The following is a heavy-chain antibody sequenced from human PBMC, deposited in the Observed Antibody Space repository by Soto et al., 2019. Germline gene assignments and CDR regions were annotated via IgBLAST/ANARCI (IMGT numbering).Heavy chain of an antibody. J-gene: IGHJ6*02. CDR1: GYTFTSYG. CDR2: ISAYNGNT. V-gene: IGHV1-18*01. Sequence: QVQLVQSGAEVKKPGASVKVSCKASGYTFTSYGISWARQAPGQGLEWMGWISAYNGNTNYAQKLQGRVTMTTDTSTSTAYMELRSLRSDDTAVYYCARVITGTTFYYYYGMDVWGQGTTVTVSS. CDR3: ARVITGTTFYYYYGMDV. D-gene: IGHD1-7*01.